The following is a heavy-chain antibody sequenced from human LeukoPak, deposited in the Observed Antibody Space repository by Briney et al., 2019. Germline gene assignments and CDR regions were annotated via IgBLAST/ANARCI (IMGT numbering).Heavy chain of an antibody. CDR2: IYPGDSDT. V-gene: IGHV5-51*01. Sequence: ESLTISCTGSGYSFTSYWIGWVRQMPGKGLEWMGIIYPGDSDTRYSPSFQGQVTISADKSISTAYLQWSSLKASDTAMYYCARQMLYYDSSGVGMDVWGQGTTVTVSS. CDR1: GYSFTSYW. D-gene: IGHD3-22*01. J-gene: IGHJ6*02. CDR3: ARQMLYYDSSGVGMDV.